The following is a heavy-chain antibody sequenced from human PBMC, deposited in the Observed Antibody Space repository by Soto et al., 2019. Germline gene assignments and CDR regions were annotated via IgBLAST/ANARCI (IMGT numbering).Heavy chain of an antibody. D-gene: IGHD3-3*01. Sequence: ASVKVSCKASGYTFTSYDINWVRQATGQGLEWMGWMNPNSGNTGYAQKFQGRVTMTRNTSISTAYMELSSLRSEDTAVYYCARAPTIFGVAVQNPYYYYYVDVWG. CDR2: MNPNSGNT. CDR3: ARAPTIFGVAVQNPYYYYYVDV. J-gene: IGHJ6*03. V-gene: IGHV1-8*01. CDR1: GYTFTSYD.